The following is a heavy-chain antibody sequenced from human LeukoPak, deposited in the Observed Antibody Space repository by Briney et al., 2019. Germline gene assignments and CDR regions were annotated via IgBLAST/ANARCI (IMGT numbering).Heavy chain of an antibody. V-gene: IGHV4-59*08. CDR2: IYYSGST. Sequence: ASETLSLTCTVSGGSISSYYWSWIRQPPGKGLEWIGYIYYSGSTNYNPSLESRVTISVDTSKNQFSLKLSSVTAADTAVYYCARLAMQQPFDYWGQGTLVTVSS. CDR3: ARLAMQQPFDY. D-gene: IGHD2-2*01. CDR1: GGSISSYY. J-gene: IGHJ4*02.